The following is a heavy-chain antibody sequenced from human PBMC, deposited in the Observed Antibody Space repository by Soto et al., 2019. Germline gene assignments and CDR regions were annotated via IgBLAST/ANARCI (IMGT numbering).Heavy chain of an antibody. CDR2: ILVGGST. Sequence: GGSLRLSCAVSGFICGSYDMSWVRQAPGKGLEWVSTILVGGSTHYEDAVKGRFTISRDTSKNTVYLQMNSLTAGDTAVYYCAKATATSGGAFEIYGQGTMVTVSS. CDR1: GFICGSYD. V-gene: IGHV3-23*01. D-gene: IGHD1-1*01. CDR3: AKATATSGGAFEI. J-gene: IGHJ3*02.